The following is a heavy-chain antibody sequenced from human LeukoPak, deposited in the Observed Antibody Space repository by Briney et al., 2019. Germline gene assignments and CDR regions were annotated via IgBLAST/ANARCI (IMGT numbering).Heavy chain of an antibody. J-gene: IGHJ4*02. V-gene: IGHV1-18*01. CDR2: ISAYSGNT. D-gene: IGHD3-22*01. CDR1: GFTLTSYG. CDR3: ARNLNSSMIAVNRLGTCLEY. Sequence: ASVKVSCKASGFTLTSYGISLVRQAPGQGLEWMGWISAYSGNTNYAQKLQGRVTMRTDTSTPTAYKELRSLRSDDSALKYWARNLNSSMIAVNRLGTCLEYWGQGTLVTVSS.